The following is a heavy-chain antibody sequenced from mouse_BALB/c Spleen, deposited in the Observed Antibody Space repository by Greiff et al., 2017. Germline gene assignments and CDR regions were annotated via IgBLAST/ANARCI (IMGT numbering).Heavy chain of an antibody. V-gene: IGHV1S34*01. CDR2: ISCYNGAT. D-gene: IGHD2-4*01. J-gene: IGHJ2*01. CDR1: GYSFTGYY. CDR3: AGSTMITTSFDY. Sequence: LVKTGASVKISCKASGYSFTGYYMHWVKQSHGKSLEWIGYISCYNGATSYNQKFKGKATFTVDTSSSTAYMQFNSLTSEDSAVYYCAGSTMITTSFDYWGQGTTLTVSS.